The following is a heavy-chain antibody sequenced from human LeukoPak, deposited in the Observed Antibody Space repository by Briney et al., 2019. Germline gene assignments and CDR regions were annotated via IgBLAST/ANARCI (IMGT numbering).Heavy chain of an antibody. J-gene: IGHJ4*02. CDR2: IYTSGNT. Sequence: SETLSLTCTVSGGSISTGSYCWSWIRQPAGKGLEWIGHIYTSGNTNYNPSLQSRVTMSVDTSKNQFSLKLTSVSAADTAVYYCARNIRGGATYLDYWGQGILSPSRQ. V-gene: IGHV4-61*09. CDR3: ARNIRGGATYLDY. CDR1: GGSISTGSYC. D-gene: IGHD1-26*01.